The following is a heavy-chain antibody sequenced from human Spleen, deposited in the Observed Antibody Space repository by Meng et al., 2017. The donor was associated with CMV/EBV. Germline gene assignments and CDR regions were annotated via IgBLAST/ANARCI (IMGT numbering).Heavy chain of an antibody. CDR3: ARERGLGFRGLNDALDI. D-gene: IGHD3/OR15-3a*01. CDR1: GYTFTGSY. V-gene: IGHV1-2*02. Sequence: ASVKVSCKASGYTFTGSYIHWVRQAPGQGLEWMGWINPNTGGTNSAQIFQGRVTMTGDTSTSTAYLELSRLTSDDTALYYCARERGLGFRGLNDALDIWGQGTMVTVSS. CDR2: INPNTGGT. J-gene: IGHJ3*02.